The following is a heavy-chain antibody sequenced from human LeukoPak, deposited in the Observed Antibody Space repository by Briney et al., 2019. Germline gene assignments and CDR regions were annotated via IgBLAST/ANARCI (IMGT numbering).Heavy chain of an antibody. CDR1: GFTFTSSA. CDR3: AADSNGSGSYLYYYYYGMDV. Sequence: SVKVSCKASGFTFTSSAVQWVRQARGQRLEWIGWIVVGSGNTNYAQKFQERVTITRDMSTSTAYMELSSLRSEDTAVYYCAADSNGSGSYLYYYYYGMDVWGQGTTVTVSS. V-gene: IGHV1-58*01. J-gene: IGHJ6*02. D-gene: IGHD3-10*01. CDR2: IVVGSGNT.